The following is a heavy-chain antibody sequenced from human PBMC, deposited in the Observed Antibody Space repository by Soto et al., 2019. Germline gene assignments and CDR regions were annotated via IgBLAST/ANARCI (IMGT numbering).Heavy chain of an antibody. CDR1: GFTFKAYA. Sequence: LLESGGSSVQPVGCMSLSCVASGFTFKAYALGWVRQAPGRGLEWVSSITATNGNTYYADSVRGRFTISRDNSRNALFLQMKGLRPEDSALYDCAKDEVTSSTVCDYWGQGTRVTVPS. CDR2: ITATNGNT. D-gene: IGHD4-4*01. CDR3: AKDEVTSSTVCDY. J-gene: IGHJ4*02. V-gene: IGHV3-23*01.